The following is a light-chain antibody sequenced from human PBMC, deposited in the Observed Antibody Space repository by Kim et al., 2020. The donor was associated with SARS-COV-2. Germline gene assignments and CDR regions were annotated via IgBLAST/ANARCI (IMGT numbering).Light chain of an antibody. CDR2: AGS. CDR3: QQADTFPLS. J-gene: IGKJ4*01. Sequence: IEMTQSPSSVSASVGDRVIITCRASQGVRDWVAWYQVKPGKAPKFLSFAGSTLQSGVPPRFSASGSGTHFTLTINGLQPEDSATYFCQQADTFPLSFGGGTKVDIK. V-gene: IGKV1-12*01. CDR1: QGVRDW.